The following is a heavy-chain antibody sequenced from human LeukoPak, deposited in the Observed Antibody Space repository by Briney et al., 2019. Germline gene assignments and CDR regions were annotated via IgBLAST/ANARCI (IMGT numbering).Heavy chain of an antibody. CDR2: ISGSGGST. Sequence: GGSLRLSCAASGFTFSSYAMSWVRQAPGRGLEWVSGISGSGGSTYYADSVKGRFTISRDNSKNTLYLQMNSLRAEDTAVYHCAKGVAVVPAVADYWGQGTLVTVSS. CDR3: AKGVAVVPAVADY. D-gene: IGHD2-2*01. J-gene: IGHJ4*02. CDR1: GFTFSSYA. V-gene: IGHV3-23*01.